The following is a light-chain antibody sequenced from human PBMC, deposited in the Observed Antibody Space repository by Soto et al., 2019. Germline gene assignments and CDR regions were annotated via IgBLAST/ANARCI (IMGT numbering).Light chain of an antibody. J-gene: IGKJ5*01. CDR1: QYVGSN. Sequence: EIVLTQSPATLSSSPGETATLSCRASQYVGSNLAWYQQKPGQAPRLLIYGASTRATGIPARFSGSGSGTEFTLTISSLQSEDFAVYYCQQYNNWPPITFGQGTRLEIK. V-gene: IGKV3-15*01. CDR3: QQYNNWPPIT. CDR2: GAS.